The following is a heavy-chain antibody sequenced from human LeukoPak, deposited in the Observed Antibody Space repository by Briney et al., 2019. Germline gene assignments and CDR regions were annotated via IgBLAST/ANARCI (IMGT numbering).Heavy chain of an antibody. CDR1: GGSFSGYS. Sequence: SSETLSLTCGIYGGSFSGYSWSWIRQPPGKSLEWIGEINHGGITKYNPSLESRLTMSVDTSKNQFSLRLSSVTAADTAVYYCARLPGQHFYFDSWDQGTLVTVSS. J-gene: IGHJ4*02. D-gene: IGHD1-14*01. CDR2: INHGGIT. V-gene: IGHV4-34*01. CDR3: ARLPGQHFYFDS.